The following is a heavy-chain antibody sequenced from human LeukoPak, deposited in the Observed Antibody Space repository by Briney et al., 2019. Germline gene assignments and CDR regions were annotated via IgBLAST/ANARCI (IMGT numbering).Heavy chain of an antibody. CDR2: ISYDGSNK. CDR3: AKDQPPYYYDSSGEIDY. V-gene: IGHV3-30*18. CDR1: GFTFSDYG. Sequence: PGGSLRLSCAASGFTFSDYGMHWVRQAPGKGLEWVAVISYDGSNKYYADSVKGRFTISRDNSKNTLYLQMNSLRAEDTAVYYCAKDQPPYYYDSSGEIDYWGQGTLVTVSS. J-gene: IGHJ4*02. D-gene: IGHD3-22*01.